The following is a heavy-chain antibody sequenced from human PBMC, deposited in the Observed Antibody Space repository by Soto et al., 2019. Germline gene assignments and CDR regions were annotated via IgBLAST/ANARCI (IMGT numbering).Heavy chain of an antibody. D-gene: IGHD3-9*01. J-gene: IGHJ4*02. V-gene: IGHV2-70*01. Sequence: PTRVNHTHTLTLTCAFSGFSLTTSGMCVTRIRQPPGKALEWLALIDWGDDKNYNTSLMTRLTLSKDTSKNQVVLTMTNMGPVDTGTYYCARKLKGVTFYWIQIGYWGQGTLVTVSS. CDR2: IDWGDDK. CDR1: GFSLTTSGMC. CDR3: ARKLKGVTFYWIQIGY.